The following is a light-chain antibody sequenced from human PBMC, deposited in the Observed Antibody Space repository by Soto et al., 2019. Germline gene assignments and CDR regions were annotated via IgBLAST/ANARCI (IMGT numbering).Light chain of an antibody. CDR2: AAS. V-gene: IGKV3-15*01. Sequence: EIVMTQSPATLSVSPGERATLSCRASQSVGGNLAWYQQKPGQPPRLLLYAASSRPTGIPARFSGSGSGTEFTLTISSLQSEDFAVCYCQQYNNWPPWTFGQGTKVEIK. CDR1: QSVGGN. J-gene: IGKJ1*01. CDR3: QQYNNWPPWT.